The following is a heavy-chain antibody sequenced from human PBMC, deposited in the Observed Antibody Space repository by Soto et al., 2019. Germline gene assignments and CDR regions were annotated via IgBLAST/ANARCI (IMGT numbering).Heavy chain of an antibody. CDR3: ARHSTIFWRGFDY. CDR1: GGSISSSSYY. D-gene: IGHD3-9*01. V-gene: IGHV4-39*01. CDR2: IYYSGST. J-gene: IGHJ4*02. Sequence: SETLSLTCTVSGGSISSSSYYWGWIRQPPGKGLEWIGSIYYSGSTYYNPSLKSRVTISVDTSKNQFSLKLSSVTAADTAVYYCARHSTIFWRGFDYWGQGTLVTVSS.